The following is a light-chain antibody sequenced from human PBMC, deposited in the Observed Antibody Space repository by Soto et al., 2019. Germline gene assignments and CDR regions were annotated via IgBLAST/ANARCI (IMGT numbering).Light chain of an antibody. V-gene: IGLV1-40*01. CDR3: QSYDSSLSGYV. CDR1: SSNIGAGYE. J-gene: IGLJ1*01. CDR2: ENN. Sequence: QSVLTQPPSVSEAPGQRVTISCTGSSSNIGAGYEAHWYQQVPGTAPKLLIYENNNRPSGVPDRFSGSKSGTSASLASTGLQVEDEAEYYCQSYDSSLSGYVFGTGTKLTVL.